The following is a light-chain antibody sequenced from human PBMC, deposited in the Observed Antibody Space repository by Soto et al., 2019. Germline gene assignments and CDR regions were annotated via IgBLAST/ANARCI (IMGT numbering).Light chain of an antibody. CDR2: DAA. CDR3: LQRSNWPYT. Sequence: TQSPSSLSASVGDRVTITCRASQSISSYLNWYQQKPGRPPRLLIYDAANRATGIPARFSGSGSGTDFTLVISSLEPEDFAVYYCLQRSNWPYTVGQRTSLEIK. V-gene: IGKV3-11*01. CDR1: QSISSY. J-gene: IGKJ2*01.